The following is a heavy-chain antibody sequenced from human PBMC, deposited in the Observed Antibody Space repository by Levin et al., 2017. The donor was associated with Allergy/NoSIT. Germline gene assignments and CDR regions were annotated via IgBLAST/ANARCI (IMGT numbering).Heavy chain of an antibody. CDR3: VKSRGSGSWYYFDY. D-gene: IGHD6-13*01. V-gene: IGHV3-23*01. CDR2: ISGSGGST. Sequence: HGESLKISCAASGFTFSSYAMSWVRQAPGKGLEWVSAISGSGGSTYYADSVKGRFTISRDNSKNTLYLQMNSLRAEDTAVYYCVKSRGSGSWYYFDYWGQGTLVTVSS. CDR1: GFTFSSYA. J-gene: IGHJ4*02.